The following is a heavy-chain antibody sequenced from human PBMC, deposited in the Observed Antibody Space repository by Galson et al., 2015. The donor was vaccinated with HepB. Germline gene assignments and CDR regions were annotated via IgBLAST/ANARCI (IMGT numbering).Heavy chain of an antibody. Sequence: CAISGDSVSSNSVTWNWIRQSPSRGLEWLGRTYYRSKWYNDYAESVKSRITINPDTSRNQFSLQLNSVTPEDTAIYYCGRYVRGAVDSWGQGTLVTVSS. CDR1: GDSVSSNSVT. CDR3: GRYVRGAVDS. D-gene: IGHD3-10*02. V-gene: IGHV6-1*01. CDR2: TYYRSKWYN. J-gene: IGHJ4*02.